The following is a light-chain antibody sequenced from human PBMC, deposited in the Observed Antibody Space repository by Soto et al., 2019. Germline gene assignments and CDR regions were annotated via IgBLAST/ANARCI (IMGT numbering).Light chain of an antibody. CDR1: RSVSSTY. J-gene: IGKJ5*01. CDR3: QHYASSPRIT. CDR2: GAS. V-gene: IGKV3-20*01. Sequence: EVVLTQSPGTLSLSPGERGTLSCRASRSVSSTYLAWYQHNRGQAPRLLIFGASNRATGIPDRFSGSGSGTDFTLTISRLEPEDFALYYCQHYASSPRITFGKGHDWRI.